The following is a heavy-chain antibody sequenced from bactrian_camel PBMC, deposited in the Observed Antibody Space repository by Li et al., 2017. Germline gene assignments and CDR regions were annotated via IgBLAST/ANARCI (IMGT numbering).Heavy chain of an antibody. V-gene: IGHV3S31*01. CDR1: GFSFHEYT. D-gene: IGHD1*01. J-gene: IGHJ4*01. CDR2: INPVDGTG. CDR3: ATYAQRNGYDFEY. Sequence: VQLVESGGDLVQPGGSLRLSCVASGFSFHEYTMTWLRQAPGKALEWVSSINPVDGTGYYADSVKGRFTMSRDNAKNMLYLQMNNLKSEDTALYYRATYAQRNGYDFEYWGQGTQVTVS.